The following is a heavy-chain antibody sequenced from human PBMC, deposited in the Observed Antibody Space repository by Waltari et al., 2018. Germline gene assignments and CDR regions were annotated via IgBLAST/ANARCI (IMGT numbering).Heavy chain of an antibody. V-gene: IGHV3-49*03. J-gene: IGHJ4*02. CDR3: TVDIVAHGFDY. D-gene: IGHD5-12*01. CDR1: GFTFGYYA. Sequence: EVQLVESGGGLVQPGRSLRLSCTASGFTFGYYAMSWFRQAQGKGREWVGFIRSKAYGGTTEYAASVKGRFTISRDDSKSIAYLQMNSLKTEDTAVYYCTVDIVAHGFDYWGQGTLVTVSS. CDR2: IRSKAYGGTT.